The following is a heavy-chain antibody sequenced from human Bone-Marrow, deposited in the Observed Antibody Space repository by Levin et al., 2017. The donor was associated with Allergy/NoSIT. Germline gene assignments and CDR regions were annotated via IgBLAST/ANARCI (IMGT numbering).Heavy chain of an antibody. V-gene: IGHV4-61*02. Sequence: SQTLSLTCTVSGGSISSGNYYWSWLRQPAGKRLEWIGRIYTSGSVYYKPSLRTRVTISMDTSKNQFSLKLSSVTAADTALDYCARGITAAGAGLGWFDHWGQGTLVTVSS. D-gene: IGHD6-13*01. J-gene: IGHJ5*02. CDR2: IYTSGSV. CDR1: GGSISSGNYY. CDR3: ARGITAAGAGLGWFDH.